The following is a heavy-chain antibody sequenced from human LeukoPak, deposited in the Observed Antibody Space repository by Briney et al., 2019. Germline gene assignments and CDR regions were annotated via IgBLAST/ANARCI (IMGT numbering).Heavy chain of an antibody. CDR3: ARGTLYSGWSYYFDY. D-gene: IGHD6-19*01. CDR1: GGSFSGYY. Sequence: SETLSLTCAVYGGSFSGYYWGWIRQPPGKALEWIGSVYYSGTTSYNPSLKSRVTISVDMSKNHFSLRLSSVIAADTAMYYCARGTLYSGWSYYFDYWGRGSQVTVSS. CDR2: VYYSGTT. V-gene: IGHV4-34*01. J-gene: IGHJ4*02.